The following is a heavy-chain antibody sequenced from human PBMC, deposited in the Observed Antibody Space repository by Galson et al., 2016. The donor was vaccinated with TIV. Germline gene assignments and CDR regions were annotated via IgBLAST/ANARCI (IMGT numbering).Heavy chain of an antibody. CDR2: ISLSGAYT. Sequence: SLRLSCAASGFAFSFYTMTWVRQAPGKGLEWVSSISLSGAYTFYAPSVKGRFSISRDKSKSTLYLILNSRRVEDTAMYYCAKPGKSGDYSWDAFDVWGQGTMVTVSS. D-gene: IGHD2-21*02. CDR1: GFAFSFYT. J-gene: IGHJ3*01. CDR3: AKPGKSGDYSWDAFDV. V-gene: IGHV3-23*01.